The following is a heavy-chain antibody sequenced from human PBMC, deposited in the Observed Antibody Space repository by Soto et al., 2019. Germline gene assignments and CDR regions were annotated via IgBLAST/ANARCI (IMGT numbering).Heavy chain of an antibody. CDR2: INHSGIT. J-gene: IGHJ6*02. CDR1: GGSFSGYY. CDR3: ARDYYDYGMDA. Sequence: QVQLQQWGAGLLEPSETLSLTCAVYGGSFSGYYWSWIRQPPGKGLEWIGEINHSGITNYNPSLKSRGTISLDTSKNQFSLKLSSVTAADTAVYYCARDYYDYGMDAWGQGTTVTVSS. V-gene: IGHV4-34*01.